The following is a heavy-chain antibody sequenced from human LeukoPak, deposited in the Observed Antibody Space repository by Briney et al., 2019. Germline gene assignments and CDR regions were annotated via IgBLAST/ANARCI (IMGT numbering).Heavy chain of an antibody. CDR2: IYYSGST. V-gene: IGHV4-59*01. CDR1: GGSISSYY. J-gene: IGHJ5*02. CDR3: ARVGNPLVTVFAWFDP. Sequence: SETLSLTCTVSGGSISSYYWSWIRQPPGKGLEWIGYIYYSGSTNYNPSLKSRVTISVDTSKNQFSLKLSSVTAADTAVYYCARVGNPLVTVFAWFDPWGQGTLVTVSS. D-gene: IGHD3-3*01.